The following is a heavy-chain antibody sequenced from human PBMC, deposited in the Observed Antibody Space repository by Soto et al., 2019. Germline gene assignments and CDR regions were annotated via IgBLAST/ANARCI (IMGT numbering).Heavy chain of an antibody. V-gene: IGHV3-23*01. CDR1: GFTFSSYA. J-gene: IGHJ4*02. Sequence: GGSLRLSCVASGFTFSSYAMSWVRQSPGQRLEWVATFSGGRDSTWHADSVKGRFTVSGDSSKNTLSLQMNSLRPEDTAIYYCAKATSATCTGSICYSFDYWGQGTLVTVSS. D-gene: IGHD2-21*01. CDR3: AKATSATCTGSICYSFDY. CDR2: FSGGRDST.